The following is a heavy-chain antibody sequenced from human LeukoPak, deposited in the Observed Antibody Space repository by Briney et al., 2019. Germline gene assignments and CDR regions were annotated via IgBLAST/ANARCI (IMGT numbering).Heavy chain of an antibody. CDR3: ARSAENCNNGVCFTDYYMDV. CDR2: INPNSGDT. V-gene: IGHV1-2*06. J-gene: IGHJ6*03. CDR1: GYTFSGSY. Sequence: GASVKVSCKTSGYTFSGSYIHWVRQAPGQGLEWMGRINPNSGDTNYAQNFQGRVTMTRDTSITTAYMGLSSLTSDDTAVYFCARSAENCNNGVCFTDYYMDVWGKGTTVTVSS. D-gene: IGHD2-8*01.